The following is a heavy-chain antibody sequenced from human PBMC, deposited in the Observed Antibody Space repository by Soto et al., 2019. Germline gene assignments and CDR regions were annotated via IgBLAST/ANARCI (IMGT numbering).Heavy chain of an antibody. CDR1: GGPISSGGYY. J-gene: IGHJ6*02. Sequence: SETLSLTCTVSGGPISSGGYYWSWIRQHPGKGLEWIGYIYYSGSTYYNPSLKSRVTISVDTSKNQFSLKLSSVTAADTAVYYCARDLGLGTLDYGMDVWGQGTTVTVSS. D-gene: IGHD7-27*01. CDR3: ARDLGLGTLDYGMDV. V-gene: IGHV4-31*03. CDR2: IYYSGST.